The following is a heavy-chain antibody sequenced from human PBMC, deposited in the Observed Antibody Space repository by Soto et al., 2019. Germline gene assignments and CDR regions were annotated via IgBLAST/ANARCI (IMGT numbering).Heavy chain of an antibody. Sequence: ASVKVSCKASGYTFTSYYIHWVRQAPGQGLEWMGWINPITGGTNYAPKFQGRVTMTRDTSITTAYMELSRLRSDDTAVYYCARNYYDSSDRDYLDYCGQGPPVTIYS. D-gene: IGHD3-22*01. V-gene: IGHV1-2*02. J-gene: IGHJ4*02. CDR2: INPITGGT. CDR3: ARNYYDSSDRDYLDY. CDR1: GYTFTSYY.